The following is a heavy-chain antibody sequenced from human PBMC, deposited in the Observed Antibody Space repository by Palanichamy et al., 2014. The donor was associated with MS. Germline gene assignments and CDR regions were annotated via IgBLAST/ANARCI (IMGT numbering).Heavy chain of an antibody. J-gene: IGHJ6*02. CDR1: GFTFSSYA. CDR2: ISGSGGST. Sequence: EVQLLESGGGLVQPGGSLRLSCAASGFTFSSYAMSWVRQAPGKGLEWVSAISGSGGSTYYADSVKGRFTISRDNSKNTLYLQMNSLRAEDTAVYYCVCRSDYYGSPTRGYYYGMDVWGQGTTVTVSS. V-gene: IGHV3-23*01. D-gene: IGHD3-10*01. CDR3: VCRSDYYGSPTRGYYYGMDV.